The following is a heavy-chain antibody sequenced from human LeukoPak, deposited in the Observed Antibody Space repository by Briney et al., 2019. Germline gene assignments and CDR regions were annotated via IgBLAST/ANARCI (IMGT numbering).Heavy chain of an antibody. V-gene: IGHV1-69*13. CDR2: SIPIFGTA. J-gene: IGHJ5*02. CDR3: ARGPDEYSGPEMVWCDP. D-gene: IGHD1-26*01. Sequence: SEKVSRKRSVCTVSRYALSWVRPPPRAGLEWVGRSIPIFGTANYAQKSQGRVTITADESTSTAYMELSSLGSEDTAVYYCARGPDEYSGPEMVWCDPWRQATLVADSS. CDR1: VCTVSRYA.